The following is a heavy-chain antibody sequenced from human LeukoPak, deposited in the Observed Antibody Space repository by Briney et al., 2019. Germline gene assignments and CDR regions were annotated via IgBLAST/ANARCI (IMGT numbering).Heavy chain of an antibody. D-gene: IGHD3-22*01. CDR1: GYSFTSYW. CDR3: ARHPSYYDSGGYYKDYYMDV. Sequence: GESLKISCKGSGYSFTSYWIGWVRQMPGKGLEWMGIIYPGDSDTRYSPSFQGQVTISADKSISTAYLQWSSLKASDTAMYYCARHPSYYDSGGYYKDYYMDVWGKGTTVTVSS. J-gene: IGHJ6*03. CDR2: IYPGDSDT. V-gene: IGHV5-51*01.